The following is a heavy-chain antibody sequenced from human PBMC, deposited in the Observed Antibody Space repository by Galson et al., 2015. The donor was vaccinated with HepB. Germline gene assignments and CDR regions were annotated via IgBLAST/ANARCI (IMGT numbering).Heavy chain of an antibody. CDR2: IKRKTDGGPT. CDR3: TTNWYFDL. Sequence: SLRLSCAASGFTFSNAWMSWVRQAPGKGLEWVGRIKRKTDGGPTDYAAPVKGRFIISRDDSKNTLYLQMNSLKTEDTAVYYCTTNWYFDLWGRGTLVTVSS. V-gene: IGHV3-15*01. J-gene: IGHJ2*01. CDR1: GFTFSNAW.